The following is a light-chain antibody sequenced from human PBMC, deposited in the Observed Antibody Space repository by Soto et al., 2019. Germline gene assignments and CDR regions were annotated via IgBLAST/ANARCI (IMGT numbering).Light chain of an antibody. J-gene: IGKJ4*01. Sequence: EIVMTQSPLTLSVSPGERATLSCRASQNSNINLAWYQQRPGQAPRVLINGASSRASGIPDRFSGSGSGTDFTLTINRLEPVDFAFYYCQLYKDWPPLTFGGGTRVEIK. CDR1: QNSNIN. CDR2: GAS. CDR3: QLYKDWPPLT. V-gene: IGKV3D-15*01.